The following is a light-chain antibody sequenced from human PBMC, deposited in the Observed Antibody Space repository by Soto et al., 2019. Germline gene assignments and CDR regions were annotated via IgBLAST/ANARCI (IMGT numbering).Light chain of an antibody. CDR3: QQYGSSPST. J-gene: IGKJ1*01. CDR2: GAS. Sequence: EIVLTQSPGTLSLSPGERATLSCRASQSLSNNIYLAWYQQKHGQXXRRLIFGASIRATGIPDRFSGSGSGTDFTITISGLEPEDFAVYGCQQYGSSPSTFGQGTKVDIK. CDR1: QSLSNNIY. V-gene: IGKV3-20*01.